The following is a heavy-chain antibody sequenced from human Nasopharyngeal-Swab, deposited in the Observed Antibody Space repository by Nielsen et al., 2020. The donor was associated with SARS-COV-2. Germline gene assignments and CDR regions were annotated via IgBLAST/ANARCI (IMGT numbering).Heavy chain of an antibody. CDR1: GFAFSDYY. CDR3: AKDHKMDSGGGVGYMDV. CDR2: IRYDGLNQ. J-gene: IGHJ6*03. D-gene: IGHD3-16*01. Sequence: GESLKISCAASGFAFSDYYMKWVRQAPGKGREWVAFIRYDGLNQHYADSVKGRFSISRDSFENTLYLQLNSLRADDTAVYYCAKDHKMDSGGGVGYMDVWGKGTTVTVSS. V-gene: IGHV3-30*02.